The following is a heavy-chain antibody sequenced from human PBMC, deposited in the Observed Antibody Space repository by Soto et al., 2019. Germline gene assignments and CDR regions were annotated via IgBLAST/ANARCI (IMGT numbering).Heavy chain of an antibody. V-gene: IGHV3-30*18. CDR3: AKAPRYLAAADPYYYYGMDV. CDR1: GFTFSSYG. Sequence: GGSLRLSCAASGFTFSSYGMHWVRQAPGKGLEWVAVISYDGSNKYYADSVKGRFTISRDNSKNTLYLQMNSLRAEDTAVYYCAKAPRYLAAADPYYYYGMDVWGQGTTVTVSS. D-gene: IGHD6-13*01. J-gene: IGHJ6*02. CDR2: ISYDGSNK.